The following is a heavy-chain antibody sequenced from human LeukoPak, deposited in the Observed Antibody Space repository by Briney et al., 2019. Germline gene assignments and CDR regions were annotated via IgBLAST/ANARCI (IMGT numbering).Heavy chain of an antibody. CDR2: IVVGSGNT. CDR1: GFTFTSSA. J-gene: IGHJ2*01. Sequence: SVKVSCKASGFTFTSSAVQWVRQARGQRLEWIGWIVVGSGNTNYAQKFQERVTITRDMSTSTAYMELSSLRSEDTAVYYCAADLWIAARRKTGANWYFDLWGRGTLVTVSS. CDR3: AADLWIAARRKTGANWYFDL. D-gene: IGHD6-6*01. V-gene: IGHV1-58*01.